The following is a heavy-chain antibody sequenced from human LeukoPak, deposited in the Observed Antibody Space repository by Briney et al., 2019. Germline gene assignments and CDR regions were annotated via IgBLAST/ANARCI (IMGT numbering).Heavy chain of an antibody. CDR2: INPNSGGT. V-gene: IGHV1-2*02. CDR3: ARARRDGYNYGYLDF. J-gene: IGHJ4*02. CDR1: GYTFTAYY. Sequence: ASVKVSCKASGYTFTAYYMYWVRQAPGQGLEWMGWINPNSGGTNSAQNFQDRVTMTRDTSISTAYVEVSRLRSDDTAVYYCARARRDGYNYGYLDFWGQGTLVTVSS. D-gene: IGHD5-24*01.